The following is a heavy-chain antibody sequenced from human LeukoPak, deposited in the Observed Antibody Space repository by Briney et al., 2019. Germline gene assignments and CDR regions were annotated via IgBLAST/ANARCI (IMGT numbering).Heavy chain of an antibody. Sequence: GGSLRLSCAASGFTFSDYAMHWVRQAPGKGLEWVALISYDSRRKKYADAVKGRFTVSRDNSTLYLQMNSLRTDDTAIYYCASLTAAIGCYYGDGVWGQGNAVTVS. V-gene: IGHV3-30-3*01. CDR2: ISYDSRRK. CDR1: GFTFSDYA. J-gene: IGHJ6*02. D-gene: IGHD4-17*01. CDR3: ASLTAAIGCYYGDGV.